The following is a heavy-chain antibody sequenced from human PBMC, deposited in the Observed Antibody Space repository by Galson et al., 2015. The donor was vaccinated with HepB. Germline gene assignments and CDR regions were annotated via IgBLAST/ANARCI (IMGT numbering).Heavy chain of an antibody. CDR1: GFTFSYYA. D-gene: IGHD6-19*01. V-gene: IGHV3-23*01. CDR2: ITPSGDNT. Sequence: SLRLSCAASGFTFSYYAMAWVRQAPGKGLEWISAITPSGDNTYSADAMKGRFVLSRDNSQNTLFFQMNSLRADDTAIYFCAKVFPEKTDGWYRQALYYFDSWGQGTRVTVSS. CDR3: AKVFPEKTDGWYRQALYYFDS. J-gene: IGHJ4*02.